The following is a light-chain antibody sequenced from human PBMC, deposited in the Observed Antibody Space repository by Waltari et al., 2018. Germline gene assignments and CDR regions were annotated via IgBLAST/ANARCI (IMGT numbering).Light chain of an antibody. V-gene: IGKV3-11*01. CDR2: DAS. Sequence: EIVLTQSPATLSLSPGDRANLSCRASQSVGSYLGWYQHKPGQAPRLLIYDASNRATGIPGRFSGSGSGTDFTLTISSLEPEDFAVYYCQLRSDWPPRYTFGQGTKLEIK. J-gene: IGKJ2*01. CDR1: QSVGSY. CDR3: QLRSDWPPRYT.